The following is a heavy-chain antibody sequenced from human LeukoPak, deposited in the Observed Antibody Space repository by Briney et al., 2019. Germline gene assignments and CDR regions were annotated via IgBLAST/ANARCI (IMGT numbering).Heavy chain of an antibody. D-gene: IGHD6-13*01. J-gene: IGHJ4*02. V-gene: IGHV3-33*01. Sequence: GGSLRLSCAASGIHFSSFGMQWVRQAPGKGLEWVAVIWYDGSNKYYADSVKGRFTISRDNSKSTLFLQMDSLRADDTALYYCARVRYSSSWYYVDLWGQGTLVTVSS. CDR2: IWYDGSNK. CDR3: ARVRYSSSWYYVDL. CDR1: GIHFSSFG.